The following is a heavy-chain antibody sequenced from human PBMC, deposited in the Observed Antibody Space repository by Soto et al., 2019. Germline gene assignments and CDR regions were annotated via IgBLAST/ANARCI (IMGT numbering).Heavy chain of an antibody. CDR2: ISTSGNT. J-gene: IGHJ5*02. V-gene: IGHV4-4*07. D-gene: IGHD3-16*01. CDR1: GVSMRNSY. Sequence: SETLSLTCSVSGVSMRNSYWTWIRQSAGKGLEWIGRISTSGNTNYNPSLNSRLTMSVDTSKNQVSLKLTSVTAAETAVYYCESGGGVPALGDTWGQGTLVTVSS. CDR3: ESGGGVPALGDT.